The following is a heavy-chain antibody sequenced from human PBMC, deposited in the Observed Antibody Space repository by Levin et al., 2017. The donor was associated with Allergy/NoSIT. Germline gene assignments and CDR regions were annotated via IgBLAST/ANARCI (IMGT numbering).Heavy chain of an antibody. J-gene: IGHJ6*02. CDR3: ARGDSSTWYNYYHYGMDV. D-gene: IGHD6-13*01. V-gene: IGHV4-59*01. CDR1: GGSISGYY. CDR2: IYYSGST. Sequence: SETLSLTCTVSGGSISGYYWSWIRQPPGKGLEWIGYIYYSGSTNYYPSLKSRVTISLDTSKNQFSLKLSSVTATDTAVYYCARGDSSTWYNYYHYGMDVWGQGTTVTVSS.